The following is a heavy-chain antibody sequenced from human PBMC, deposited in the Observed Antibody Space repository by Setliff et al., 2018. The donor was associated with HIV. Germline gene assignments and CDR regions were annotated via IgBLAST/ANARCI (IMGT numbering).Heavy chain of an antibody. Sequence: PSETLSLTCTVSGGSISSGGYYWNWIRQPAGKGLEWIGRIYTSETTNYNPSLKSRVTMSIDTSKNQFSLNVSSVTAEDTAIYFCARSFPYYYESSGLYAMDVWGQGTTVTVSS. V-gene: IGHV4-61*02. CDR3: ARSFPYYYESSGLYAMDV. D-gene: IGHD3-22*01. J-gene: IGHJ6*02. CDR1: GGSISSGGYY. CDR2: IYTSETT.